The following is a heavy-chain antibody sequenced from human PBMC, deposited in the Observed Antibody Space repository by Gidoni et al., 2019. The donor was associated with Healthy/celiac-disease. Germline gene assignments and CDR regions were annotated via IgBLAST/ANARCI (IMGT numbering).Heavy chain of an antibody. V-gene: IGHV4-34*01. CDR1: GGSFSGYY. J-gene: IGHJ4*02. D-gene: IGHD3-3*01. CDR2: INHSGST. Sequence: QVQLRQWGAGLLKPSETLSLTCAVYGGSFSGYYWSWIRQPPGKGLEWIGEINHSGSTNYNPSLKSRVTISVDTSKTQFSLKLSSVTAADTAVYYCARRTYDFWSGSPFDYWGQGTLVTVSS. CDR3: ARRTYDFWSGSPFDY.